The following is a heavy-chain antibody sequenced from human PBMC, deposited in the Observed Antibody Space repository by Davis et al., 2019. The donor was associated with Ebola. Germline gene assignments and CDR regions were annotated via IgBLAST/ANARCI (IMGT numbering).Heavy chain of an antibody. CDR1: GFTFSTYG. CDR2: ISFDGSKT. Sequence: GGSLRLSCAASGFTFSTYGMHWVRQAPGKGLEWVAAISFDGSKTNYADSVKGRFTISRDNSKNTVYLQVNSLRPEDTAVYYGAKDRGWVPYYYGMDVWGKGTTVIVSS. J-gene: IGHJ6*04. V-gene: IGHV3-30*18. CDR3: AKDRGWVPYYYGMDV. D-gene: IGHD6-19*01.